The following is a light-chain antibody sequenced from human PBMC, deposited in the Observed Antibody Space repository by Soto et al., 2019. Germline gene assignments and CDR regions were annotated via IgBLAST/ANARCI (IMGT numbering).Light chain of an antibody. Sequence: EIVLTQSPGSLSLSPGEWPTLSCRSSKSVDSSFFAWYQQKPGQAPRLLIYGASNRATGIPDRFSGSGSGTDFTLTISRLEPEDFAVYYCQQYVSSVTFGQGTKVEIK. CDR2: GAS. J-gene: IGKJ1*01. CDR1: KSVDSSF. CDR3: QQYVSSVT. V-gene: IGKV3-20*01.